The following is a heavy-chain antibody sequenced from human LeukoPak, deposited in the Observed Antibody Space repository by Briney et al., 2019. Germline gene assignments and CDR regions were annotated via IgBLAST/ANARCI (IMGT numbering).Heavy chain of an antibody. CDR1: GFTFSSYA. D-gene: IGHD4-17*01. Sequence: GGSLRLSCAASGFTFSSYAMSWVRQAPGKGLEWVSAISGSGGSTYYADSVKGRYTISRDNSKNTRHLQMNALRAEDTAVYPVAKGDAGNYGDYSDAFDIWGQGTMVTVSS. J-gene: IGHJ3*02. CDR3: AKGDAGNYGDYSDAFDI. V-gene: IGHV3-23*01. CDR2: ISGSGGST.